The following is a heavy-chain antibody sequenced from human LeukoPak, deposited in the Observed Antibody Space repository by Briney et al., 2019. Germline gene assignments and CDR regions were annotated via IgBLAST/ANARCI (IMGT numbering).Heavy chain of an antibody. Sequence: SETLSLTCTVSGGSISGYYWSWIRQPPGKGLEWIGYIYYSGSTNYNPSLKSRVTISVDTSKNQFSLKLTSVTAADTAVYYCARTTEGGYTYGYFYYYYMDVWGKGTTVTISS. J-gene: IGHJ6*03. CDR3: ARTTEGGYTYGYFYYYYMDV. CDR2: IYYSGST. D-gene: IGHD5-18*01. V-gene: IGHV4-59*01. CDR1: GGSISGYY.